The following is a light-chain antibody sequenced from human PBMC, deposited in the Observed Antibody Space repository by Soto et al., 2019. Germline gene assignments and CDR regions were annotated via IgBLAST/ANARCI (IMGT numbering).Light chain of an antibody. CDR1: SSDVGGYNY. CDR2: EVS. CDR3: SSYAGSNNFNV. Sequence: QSALTQPPSASGSPGQSVTISCTGTSSDVGGYNYVSWYQQHPGEAPKLMIYEVSKRPSGVPDRFSGSKSGNTASLTVSGLQAEDEADYYCSSYAGSNNFNVFGIGTNHRP. V-gene: IGLV2-8*01. J-gene: IGLJ1*01.